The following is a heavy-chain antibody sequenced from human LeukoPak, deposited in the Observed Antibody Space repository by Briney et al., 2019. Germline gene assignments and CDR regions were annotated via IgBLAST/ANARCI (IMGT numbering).Heavy chain of an antibody. CDR2: IYPGDSDT. V-gene: IGHV5-51*01. CDR1: GYIFSTYR. J-gene: IGHJ1*01. CDR3: AGRRYYGSGDFDL. Sequence: GESLRISCKASGYIFSTYRLAWVRHMPGKGLEWMGVIYPGDSDTTYSPSLQGQVTISVDTSLTTVYLQWSSLRPSDTAIYYCAGRRYYGSGDFDLWGQGTLVTVSS. D-gene: IGHD3-10*01.